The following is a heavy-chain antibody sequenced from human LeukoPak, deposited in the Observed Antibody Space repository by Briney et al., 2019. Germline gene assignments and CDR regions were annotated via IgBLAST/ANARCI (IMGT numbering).Heavy chain of an antibody. CDR2: ISYGSIYI. CDR1: GFTFSTYS. CDR3: ARANTNGYTYGNFDY. V-gene: IGHV3-21*01. Sequence: GGSLRLSCAASGFTFSTYSMNWVRQAPGKGLEWVSSISYGSIYIYYADSVKGRFTISRDDAQNSLYLQLNSLRAEDSALCYCARANTNGYTYGNFDYWGQGTLVTVSS. D-gene: IGHD5-18*01. J-gene: IGHJ4*02.